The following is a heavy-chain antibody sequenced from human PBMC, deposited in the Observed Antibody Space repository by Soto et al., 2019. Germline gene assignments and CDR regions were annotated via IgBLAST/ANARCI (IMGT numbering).Heavy chain of an antibody. Sequence: SETLSLTCTVSGGSISSGVYYWSWIRQHPGKGLEWIGYIYYSGSTYYNPSLKSRVTISVDTSKNQFSLKLSSVTAADTAVYYCARGPRNYVVFDYWGQGALVTVSS. CDR3: ARGPRNYVVFDY. V-gene: IGHV4-31*03. J-gene: IGHJ4*02. CDR1: GGSISSGVYY. D-gene: IGHD1-7*01. CDR2: IYYSGST.